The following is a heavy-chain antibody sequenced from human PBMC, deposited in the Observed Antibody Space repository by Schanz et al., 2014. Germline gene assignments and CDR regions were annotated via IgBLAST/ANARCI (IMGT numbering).Heavy chain of an antibody. Sequence: ESGGGVVQPGRSLRLSCVASGFTFSSYDVFWVRQAPGKGLEWVAILWHDGSKKYYADSVKGRFTVSRDNSKNTLYLQLNSLRAEDTAVYYCARDHTTESYYSAGPPIDYWGQGTLLTVSS. CDR1: GFTFSSYD. CDR2: LWHDGSKK. D-gene: IGHD1-26*01. V-gene: IGHV3-33*01. CDR3: ARDHTTESYYSAGPPIDY. J-gene: IGHJ4*02.